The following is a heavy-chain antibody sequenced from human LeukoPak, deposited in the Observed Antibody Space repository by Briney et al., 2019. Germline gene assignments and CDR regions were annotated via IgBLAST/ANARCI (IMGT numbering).Heavy chain of an antibody. J-gene: IGHJ6*03. D-gene: IGHD5-24*01. V-gene: IGHV3-30*04. CDR1: GFTFSSYS. CDR3: ARPYNNYYYYMDV. CDR2: TSYDGSNK. Sequence: PRGSLTLSCAASGFTFSSYSMHWVRPAAGKGRAWVAFTSYDGSNKYYADFVKGPFTISRDNSKNTLYLQMNSLRAEDTAVYYCARPYNNYYYYMDVWGKGTTVTVSS.